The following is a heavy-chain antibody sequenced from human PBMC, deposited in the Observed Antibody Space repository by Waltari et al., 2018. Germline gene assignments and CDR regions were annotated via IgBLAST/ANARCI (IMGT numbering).Heavy chain of an antibody. Sequence: QVQLQESGPGLVKPSQTLSLTCPVSGGSITRVSYYWSWIRQPAGKGLEWIGRIYTSGNTNYNPSLKSRVTISVDTSKNQFSLKLSSVTAADTAVYYCAKGSGIRPFDYWGQGTLVTVST. CDR3: AKGSGIRPFDY. CDR2: IYTSGNT. D-gene: IGHD1-20*01. J-gene: IGHJ4*02. CDR1: GGSITRVSYY. V-gene: IGHV4-61*02.